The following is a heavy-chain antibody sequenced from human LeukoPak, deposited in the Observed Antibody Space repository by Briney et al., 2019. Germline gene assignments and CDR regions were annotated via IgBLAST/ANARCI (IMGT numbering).Heavy chain of an antibody. J-gene: IGHJ3*02. CDR1: GGSISSYY. V-gene: IGHV4-59*01. Sequence: SETLSLTCTVSGGSISSYYWSWIRQPPGKGLEWIGYIYYSGSTNYNPSLKSRVTISVDTSKNQFSLKLSSVTAADTAVYYCARAISGSYSRAFDIWGQGAMVTVSS. CDR3: ARAISGSYSRAFDI. D-gene: IGHD1-26*01. CDR2: IYYSGST.